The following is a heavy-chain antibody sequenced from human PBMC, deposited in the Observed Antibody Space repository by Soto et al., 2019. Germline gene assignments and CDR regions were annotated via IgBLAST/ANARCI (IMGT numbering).Heavy chain of an antibody. CDR1: GFTFSSYW. D-gene: IGHD2-15*01. J-gene: IGHJ4*02. CDR2: IKQDGSEK. Sequence: GGSLRLSCAASGFTFSSYWMSWVRQAPGKGLEWVANIKQDGSEKYYVDSVKGRFTISRDNAKNSLYLQMNSLRAEDTAVYYCARVHCSGGSCYGLKDQHFDYWGQGTLVTVSS. V-gene: IGHV3-7*01. CDR3: ARVHCSGGSCYGLKDQHFDY.